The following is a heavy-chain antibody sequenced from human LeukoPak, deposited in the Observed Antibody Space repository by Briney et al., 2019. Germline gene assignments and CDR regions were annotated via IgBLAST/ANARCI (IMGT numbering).Heavy chain of an antibody. CDR1: GFTFSSYA. J-gene: IGHJ4*02. CDR3: AKDYDFWSGYRTY. Sequence: SGGSLRLSCAASGFTFSSYAMSWVRQAPGKGLEWVSAISGSGGSTYYADSVKGRFTISRDNSKNTLYPQMNSLRAEDTAVYYCAKDYDFWSGYRTYWSQGTLVTVSS. V-gene: IGHV3-23*01. CDR2: ISGSGGST. D-gene: IGHD3-3*01.